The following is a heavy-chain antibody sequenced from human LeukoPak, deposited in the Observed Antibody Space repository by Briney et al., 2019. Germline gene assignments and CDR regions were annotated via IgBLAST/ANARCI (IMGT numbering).Heavy chain of an antibody. CDR3: APGGVGGWYYFDY. D-gene: IGHD6-19*01. CDR1: GFTFSSYA. Sequence: HPGGSLRLSCAASGFTFSSYAMSWVRQAPGKGLEWVPAISGSGGSTYSADSVKGRFTISRDNSKNTLYLQMNSLRAEDTAVYYCAPGGVGGWYYFDYWGQGTLVTVSS. J-gene: IGHJ4*02. V-gene: IGHV3-23*01. CDR2: ISGSGGST.